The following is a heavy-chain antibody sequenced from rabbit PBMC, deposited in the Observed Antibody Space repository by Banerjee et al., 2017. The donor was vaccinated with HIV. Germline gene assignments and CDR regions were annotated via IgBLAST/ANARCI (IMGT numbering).Heavy chain of an antibody. J-gene: IGHJ2*01. CDR2: IYGGSGGST. D-gene: IGHD1-1*01. V-gene: IGHV1S40*01. Sequence: QSLEESGGDLVKPGASLTLTCTASGFSFSSSYYLCWVRQAPGKGLECIACIYGGSGGSTWYASWAKGRFTISKTSSTTVTLQLTSLTAADTATYFCARNYVNAFDPWGQGTLAPS. CDR3: ARNYVNAFDP. CDR1: GFSFSSSYY.